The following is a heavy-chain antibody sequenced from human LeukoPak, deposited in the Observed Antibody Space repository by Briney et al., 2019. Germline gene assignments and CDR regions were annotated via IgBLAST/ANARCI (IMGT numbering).Heavy chain of an antibody. CDR2: ISYDGSNN. J-gene: IGHJ4*02. CDR3: AKKEDYYDSSGVEY. V-gene: IGHV3-30*18. CDR1: GFTFSSYG. D-gene: IGHD3-22*01. Sequence: PGGSLRLSCAASGFTFSSYGMHWVRQAPGKGLEWVAVISYDGSNNYYADSVKGRFTISRDNSKNTLYLQMDSLRAEDTAVYYCAKKEDYYDSSGVEYWGQGTLVTVSS.